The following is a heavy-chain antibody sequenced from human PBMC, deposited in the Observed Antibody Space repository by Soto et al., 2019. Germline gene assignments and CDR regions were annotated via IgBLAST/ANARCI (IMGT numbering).Heavy chain of an antibody. CDR3: GSWVSADFDY. CDR2: ISSKGANT. V-gene: IGHV3-23*01. D-gene: IGHD2-8*01. Sequence: GGSLRLSCAASGFTFDSPYSHAMSWVHQSPGKGPEWVSTISSKGANTHYAESVRGRLTISKDASRNTVHLHMNSLRADDTATYFCGSWVSADFDYWGQGTPVTVSS. CDR1: GFTFDSPYSHA. J-gene: IGHJ4*01.